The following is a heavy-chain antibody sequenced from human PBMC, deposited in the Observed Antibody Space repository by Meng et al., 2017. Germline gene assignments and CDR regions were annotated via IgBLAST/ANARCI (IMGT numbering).Heavy chain of an antibody. Sequence: GGSLRLSCAASGFTFSSYGMHWVRQAPGKGLEWVAVIWYDGSNNYYADSVKGRFTISRDNSKNTLYLQMNSLRAEDTAVYYCVRGRYGDYDPPLAYYFDYWGQGTLVTVSS. D-gene: IGHD4-17*01. CDR3: VRGRYGDYDPPLAYYFDY. CDR1: GFTFSSYG. V-gene: IGHV3-33*01. CDR2: IWYDGSNN. J-gene: IGHJ4*02.